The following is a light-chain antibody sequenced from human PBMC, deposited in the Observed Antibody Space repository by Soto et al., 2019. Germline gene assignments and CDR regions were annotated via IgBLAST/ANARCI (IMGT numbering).Light chain of an antibody. J-gene: IGKJ1*01. CDR3: QQYNTYSWT. CDR1: QRVTNW. CDR2: DAS. Sequence: DIQMTQSPSTLSASVGDIVTIIFRASQRVTNWLAWYQQKPGEAPRLLIYDASSLASGVPSRFSGRGSGTEFSLTISSLQPGDFATYYCQQYNTYSWTFGQGTKVDIK. V-gene: IGKV1-5*02.